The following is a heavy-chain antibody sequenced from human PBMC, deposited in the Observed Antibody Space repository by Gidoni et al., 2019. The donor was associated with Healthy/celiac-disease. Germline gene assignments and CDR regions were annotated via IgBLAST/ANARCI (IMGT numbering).Heavy chain of an antibody. CDR2: ISSSSSYI. CDR1: GFTFVSYS. J-gene: IGHJ4*02. D-gene: IGHD2-15*01. Sequence: EVQLVESGGGLVKPERYLSLSCPASGFTFVSYSMNCVRQAPGKGLEGGSSISSSSSYIYYADSVKGRFTISRDNAKNALYRQMNSLRAEDTAVYYCARQRLVTVVVAAPLFDYWGQGTLVTVSS. V-gene: IGHV3-21*01. CDR3: ARQRLVTVVVAAPLFDY.